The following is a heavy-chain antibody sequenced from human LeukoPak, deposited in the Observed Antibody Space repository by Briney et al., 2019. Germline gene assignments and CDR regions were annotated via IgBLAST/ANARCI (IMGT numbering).Heavy chain of an antibody. J-gene: IGHJ5*02. CDR2: INQSGNT. CDR1: GRSFSGYY. D-gene: IGHD4-17*01. Sequence: SETLSLTCAVYGRSFSGYYWSWIRQPPGKGLEWIEEINQSGNTNCKPSLKSRVTMSLDTSKNQFSLKLRSVIAADTAVYYCARARGDYGDYNWFVPWGQGTLVTVSS. CDR3: ARARGDYGDYNWFVP. V-gene: IGHV4-34*01.